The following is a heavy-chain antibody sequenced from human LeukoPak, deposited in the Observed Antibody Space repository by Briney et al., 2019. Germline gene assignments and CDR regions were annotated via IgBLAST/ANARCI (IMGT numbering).Heavy chain of an antibody. CDR3: ARGRSNYYGMDV. CDR1: DGSVNSYY. J-gene: IGHJ6*02. D-gene: IGHD1-26*01. Sequence: SETLSLTCSVSDGSVNSYYWNWVRRRPGKGLEWIGYIYYNGNTNYSPSLKSRVTMSVDTSKNLFSLKVSSVTAADTAVYYCARGRSNYYGMDVWGQGTTVTVSS. CDR2: IYYNGNT. V-gene: IGHV4-59*02.